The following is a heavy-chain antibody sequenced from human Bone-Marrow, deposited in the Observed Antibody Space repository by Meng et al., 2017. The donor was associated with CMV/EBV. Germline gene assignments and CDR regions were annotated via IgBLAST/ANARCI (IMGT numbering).Heavy chain of an antibody. CDR1: GGSISSSSYY. Sequence: SETLSLTCTVSGGSISSSSYYWGWIRQPPGKGLEWIGSIYYSGSTYYNPSLKSRVTISVDTSKNQFSLKLSSVTAADTAVYYCARDDFWRRDYYYYGMDVWGQGNTVTVS. CDR2: IYYSGST. V-gene: IGHV4-39*07. CDR3: ARDDFWRRDYYYYGMDV. D-gene: IGHD3-3*01. J-gene: IGHJ6*02.